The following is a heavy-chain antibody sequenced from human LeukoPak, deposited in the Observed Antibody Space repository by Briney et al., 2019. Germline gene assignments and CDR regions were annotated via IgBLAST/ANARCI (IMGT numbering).Heavy chain of an antibody. D-gene: IGHD3-22*01. CDR2: IYPTGSI. CDR3: ARDPSTFSGYFDF. V-gene: IGHV4-4*07. Sequence: PSETLSLTCAVYGGSFSGYYWSWIRQPAGKALEWIGRIYPTGSINYNPSLKSRVTMSVDTSKNQLSLKLTSLTAADTAVYFCARDPSTFSGYFDFWGQETLVTVSS. CDR1: GGSFSGYY. J-gene: IGHJ4*02.